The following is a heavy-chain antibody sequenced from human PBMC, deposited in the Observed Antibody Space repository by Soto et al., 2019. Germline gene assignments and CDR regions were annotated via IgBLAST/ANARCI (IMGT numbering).Heavy chain of an antibody. CDR3: ARVDADRGFDY. D-gene: IGHD3-22*01. CDR1: GFTFSSYG. CDR2: IWYDGSNK. J-gene: IGHJ4*02. V-gene: IGHV3-33*01. Sequence: QVQLVESGGGVVQPGRSLRLSCAASGFTFSSYGMHWVRQAPGKGLEWVAVIWYDGSNKYYADSVKGRFTISRDNSKNTLYLQMNSLRAEDTAVYYCARVDADRGFDYWGQGTLVTVSS.